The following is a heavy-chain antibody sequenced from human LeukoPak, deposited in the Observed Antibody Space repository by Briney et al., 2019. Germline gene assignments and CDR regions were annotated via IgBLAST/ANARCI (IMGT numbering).Heavy chain of an antibody. D-gene: IGHD6-13*01. CDR2: IRQDGSEK. CDR3: TREAAAGIDY. Sequence: GGSLRLSCAASGFTFSTYWMSWVRQAPGKGLEWVANIRQDGSEKYYLDSVKGRFTISGDNAKNSLYLQMNSLRAEDTAVYFCTREAAAGIDYWGQGTLVTVSS. J-gene: IGHJ4*02. V-gene: IGHV3-7*01. CDR1: GFTFSTYW.